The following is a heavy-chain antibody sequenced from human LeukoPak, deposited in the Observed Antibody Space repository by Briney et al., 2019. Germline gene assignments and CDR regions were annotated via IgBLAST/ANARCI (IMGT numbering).Heavy chain of an antibody. CDR2: ISYTGAT. Sequence: SETLSLTCTVSGDSISSSHYYWGWIRQPPGKGLEWIGSISYTGATYDNPSLKSRIAISLDTSKNQFSLKLSSVTAADTAVFYWAGTFDFLRGYHIYYLGQGTLVTVSS. CDR3: AGTFDFLRGYHIYY. V-gene: IGHV4-39*07. D-gene: IGHD3-3*01. CDR1: GDSISSSHYY. J-gene: IGHJ4*02.